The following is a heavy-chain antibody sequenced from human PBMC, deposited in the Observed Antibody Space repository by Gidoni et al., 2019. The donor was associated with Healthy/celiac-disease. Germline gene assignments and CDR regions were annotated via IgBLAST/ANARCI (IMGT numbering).Heavy chain of an antibody. J-gene: IGHJ4*02. V-gene: IGHV3-23*01. CDR3: AKVSVAGRNECYFDY. D-gene: IGHD6-19*01. CDR1: GFSFRSYA. Sequence: EVQLLESGGGVVQPGGSLRLSCAASGFSFRSYAMSWVRQAPGKGLGWVSAVSGGGDSTYYADAVKGLFTISRDNTKNTLYLQMNSLRAEDAAVYYCAKVSVAGRNECYFDYWGQGTLVTVSS. CDR2: VSGGGDST.